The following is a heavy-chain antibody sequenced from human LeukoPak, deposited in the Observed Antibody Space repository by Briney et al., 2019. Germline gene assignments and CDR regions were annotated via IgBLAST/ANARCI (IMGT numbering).Heavy chain of an antibody. Sequence: SETLSLTCTVSGDSITSSAFSWGWIRQAPGKGLEWIGEINHSGSTNYNPSLKSRVTISVDTSKNQFSLKLSSVTAADTAVYYCARGYYYDAFQHWGQGTLVTVSS. V-gene: IGHV4-39*07. CDR2: INHSGST. J-gene: IGHJ1*01. D-gene: IGHD3-22*01. CDR3: ARGYYYDAFQH. CDR1: GDSITSSAFS.